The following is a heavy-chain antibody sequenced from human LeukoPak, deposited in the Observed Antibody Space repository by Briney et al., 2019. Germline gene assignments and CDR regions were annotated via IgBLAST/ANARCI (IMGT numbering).Heavy chain of an antibody. V-gene: IGHV4-38-2*02. CDR1: GYSISSDYY. D-gene: IGHD1-26*01. CDR2: IYHSGST. CDR3: VKSGGYGLIDY. Sequence: SETLSLTCTVSGYSISSDYYWGWIRQPPGKGLEWIGSIYHSGSTYYNPSLKSRLTISVDTSKNQLSLRLSSVTAADTAMYYCVKSGGYGLIDYWGQGTLVTVSS. J-gene: IGHJ4*02.